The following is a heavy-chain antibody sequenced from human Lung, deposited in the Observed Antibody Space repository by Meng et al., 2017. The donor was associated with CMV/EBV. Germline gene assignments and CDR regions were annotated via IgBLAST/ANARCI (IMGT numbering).Heavy chain of an antibody. D-gene: IGHD6-13*01. CDR3: AREPAAAGGDAVDI. Sequence: SETLSLXXTVSGGSISSYYWSWIRQPPGEGLEWIGYIYYSGSTNYNPSPRSRVTISVDTSKNQFSLKLGSVNAADTAVYYCAREPAAAGGDAVDIWGQGTMVTVSS. V-gene: IGHV4-59*01. J-gene: IGHJ3*02. CDR2: IYYSGST. CDR1: GGSISSYY.